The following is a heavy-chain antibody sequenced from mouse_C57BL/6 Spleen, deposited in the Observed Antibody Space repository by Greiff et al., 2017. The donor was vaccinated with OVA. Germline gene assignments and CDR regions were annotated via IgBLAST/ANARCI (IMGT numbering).Heavy chain of an antibody. D-gene: IGHD1-1*01. CDR3: ARGSSFFAY. CDR2: INPSSGYT. CDR1: GYTFTSYT. V-gene: IGHV1-4*01. Sequence: VKLMESGAELARPGASVKMSCKASGYTFTSYTMHWVKQRPGQGLEWIGYINPSSGYTKYNQKFKDKATLTADKSSSTAYMQLSSLTSEDSAVYYCARGSSFFAYWGQGTLVTVSA. J-gene: IGHJ3*01.